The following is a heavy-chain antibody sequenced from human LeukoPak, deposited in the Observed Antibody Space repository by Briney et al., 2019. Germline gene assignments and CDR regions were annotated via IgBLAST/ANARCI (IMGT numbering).Heavy chain of an antibody. Sequence: PSETLSLTCTLSGGSVTTSSFYWAWIRQPPGKGLECIGTIYYSGTTYYHSSLKSRVTISVDASKNQFSLKLNSVTAADTAVYFCAKSGPAAGRPDAFDIWGQGTMVTVSS. CDR3: AKSGPAAGRPDAFDI. CDR2: IYYSGTT. J-gene: IGHJ3*02. D-gene: IGHD2-2*01. V-gene: IGHV4-39*07. CDR1: GGSVTTSSFY.